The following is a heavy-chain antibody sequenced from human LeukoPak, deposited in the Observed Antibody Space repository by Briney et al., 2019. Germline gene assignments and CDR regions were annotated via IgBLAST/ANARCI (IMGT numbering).Heavy chain of an antibody. CDR3: AREAAGTLNYYFDY. CDR2: IYYSGST. V-gene: IGHV4-31*03. Sequence: SETLSLTCTVSGGSISSGGYYWSWIRQHPGKGLEWIGYIYYSGSTYYNPSLKSRVTISVDTSKNQFSLKLSSVTAADTAVYYCAREAAGTLNYYFDYWGQGTLVTVSS. J-gene: IGHJ4*02. CDR1: GGSISSGGYY. D-gene: IGHD6-13*01.